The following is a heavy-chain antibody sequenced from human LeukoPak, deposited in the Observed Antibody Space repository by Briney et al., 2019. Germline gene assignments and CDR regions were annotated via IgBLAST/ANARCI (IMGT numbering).Heavy chain of an antibody. J-gene: IGHJ4*02. D-gene: IGHD3-22*01. Sequence: GSLRLSCAASGFTFSSYWLTWVRQAPGKGLEWVANIKQDGSEKYCVDSVKGRFTISRDDAKSSLYLQMNSLRAEDTAVYFCARGGSLSGYNVYWGQGTLVTVSS. CDR1: GFTFSSYW. CDR3: ARGGSLSGYNVY. V-gene: IGHV3-7*01. CDR2: IKQDGSEK.